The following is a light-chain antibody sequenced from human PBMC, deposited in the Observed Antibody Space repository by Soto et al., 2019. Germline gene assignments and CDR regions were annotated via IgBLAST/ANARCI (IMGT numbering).Light chain of an antibody. CDR2: SAS. CDR3: MQALETPPYT. V-gene: IGKV2-28*01. CDR1: QSLLYSNGYNY. Sequence: EIVMTQSPPSLSVTPGEPASLSCRSSQSLLYSNGYNYLDWYLQKPGQSPQLLIYSASYRASGVPDRFSGSGTGTDFTLKISRVEAEDVGIYYCMQALETPPYTFGQGTKLEIK. J-gene: IGKJ2*01.